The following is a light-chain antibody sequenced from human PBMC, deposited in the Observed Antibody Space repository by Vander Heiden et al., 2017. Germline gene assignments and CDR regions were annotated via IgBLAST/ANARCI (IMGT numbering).Light chain of an antibody. CDR3: HQYYSIPYT. Sequence: DIVMTQSPYSLAVSLGERDTINCKSSQSVLYSSNNKNYLAWYQQKPGQPRKLLIYWASTRESGVPDRFSGSGSGTDFTLTISSLQAEDVAVYSCHQYYSIPYTFGQGTKLEI. J-gene: IGKJ2*01. CDR1: QSVLYSSNNKNY. CDR2: WAS. V-gene: IGKV4-1*01.